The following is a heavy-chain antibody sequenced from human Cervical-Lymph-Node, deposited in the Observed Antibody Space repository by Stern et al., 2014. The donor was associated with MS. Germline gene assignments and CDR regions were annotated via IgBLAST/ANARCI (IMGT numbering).Heavy chain of an antibody. D-gene: IGHD1-26*01. J-gene: IGHJ4*02. V-gene: IGHV5-51*01. Sequence: EVQLVESGAEVKKPGESLKISCKGSGYSFTLYWIGWVRQVPGKGLEWMGIINRGDYDTRYSPSIQGQVTSTADKSISTAYLQWSSLKASDTAMYYCAALVRGSYFYWGQGTLVTVSS. CDR3: AALVRGSYFY. CDR1: GYSFTLYW. CDR2: INRGDYDT.